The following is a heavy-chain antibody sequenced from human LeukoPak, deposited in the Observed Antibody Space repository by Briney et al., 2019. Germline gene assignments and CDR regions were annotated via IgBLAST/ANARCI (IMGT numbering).Heavy chain of an antibody. V-gene: IGHV4-34*01. D-gene: IGHD3-22*01. CDR1: GGSFSGYY. J-gene: IGHJ4*02. CDR3: VHDSSGYYFDY. CDR2: IYYSGST. Sequence: SETLSLTCAVYGGSFSGYYWSWIRQPPGKGLEWIGSIYYSGSTYYNPSLESRVTISVDTSKNQFSLRLSSVTAADTAVYYCVHDSSGYYFDYWGQGTLVTVSS.